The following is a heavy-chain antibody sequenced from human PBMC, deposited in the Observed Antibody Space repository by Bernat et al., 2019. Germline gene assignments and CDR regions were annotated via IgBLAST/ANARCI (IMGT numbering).Heavy chain of an antibody. CDR2: IHSGGNT. CDR3: GRASLSGNYIDYFDY. CDR1: GFIVSSNY. J-gene: IGHJ4*02. V-gene: IGHV3-53*05. D-gene: IGHD4-4*01. Sequence: EVQLVETGGGLIQPGGSLRLSCAASGFIVSSNYMSWVRQAPGEGLEWVSVIHSGGNTYYADSVKGRFTISRDNSKNTLYLQMNSLRAEDTGVYYCGRASLSGNYIDYFDYWGQGTLVTVSS.